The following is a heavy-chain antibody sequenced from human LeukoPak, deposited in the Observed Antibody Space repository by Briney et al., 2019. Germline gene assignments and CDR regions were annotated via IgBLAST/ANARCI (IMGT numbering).Heavy chain of an antibody. J-gene: IGHJ4*02. CDR1: GXSFTSYC. Sequence: GESLKISFKGSGXSFTSYCISWVRQMPGKGLEWMGRIDPTDSYTNYSPSFQGHVTISADKSISTAYLQWSSLKASDTAMYYCAWGYSYGFDYWGQGTLVTVSS. V-gene: IGHV5-10-1*01. CDR3: AWGYSYGFDY. CDR2: IDPTDSYT. D-gene: IGHD5-18*01.